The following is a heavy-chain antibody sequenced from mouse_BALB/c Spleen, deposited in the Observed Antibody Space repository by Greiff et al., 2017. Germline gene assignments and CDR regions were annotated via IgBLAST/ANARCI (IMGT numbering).Heavy chain of an antibody. CDR1: GYTFTSYV. D-gene: IGHD2-4*01. J-gene: IGHJ4*01. CDR2: INPYNDGT. CDR3: ARSGPYDYERDYCAMDY. V-gene: IGHV1-14*01. Sequence: VQLKQSGPELVKPGASVKMSCKASGYTFTSYVMHWVKQKPGQGLEWIGYINPYNDGTKYNEKFKGKATLTADKSSSTAYMQLSSLTSENSAVYFCARSGPYDYERDYCAMDYWGQGTSVTVSS.